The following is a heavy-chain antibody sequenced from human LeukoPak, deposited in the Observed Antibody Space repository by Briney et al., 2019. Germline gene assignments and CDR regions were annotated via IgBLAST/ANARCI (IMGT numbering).Heavy chain of an antibody. D-gene: IGHD6-19*01. J-gene: IGHJ6*02. Sequence: GGALSLSCAASGFPFSSYSMNWVRPAPGKGLGWGSSINSSSSYIYYADSVKGRFTISRDNAKNSLYLQMNSLRAEDTAVYYCARAVLVSSGWSAEPYGMDVWGQGTTVTVSS. CDR2: INSSSSYI. CDR3: ARAVLVSSGWSAEPYGMDV. CDR1: GFPFSSYS. V-gene: IGHV3-21*01.